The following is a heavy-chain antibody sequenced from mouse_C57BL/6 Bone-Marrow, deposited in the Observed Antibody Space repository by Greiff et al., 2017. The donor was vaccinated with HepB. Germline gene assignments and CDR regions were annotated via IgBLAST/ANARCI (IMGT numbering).Heavy chain of an antibody. Sequence: EVKLVESGPELVKPGASVKMSCKASGYTFTSYVMHWVKQKPGQGLEWIGYIYPYNDGTKYNKKFKGKATLTSDKSSSTAYMELSSLTSEDSAVYHRMGYGNYGFAYWGQGTLVTVSA. CDR3: MGYGNYGFAY. D-gene: IGHD2-10*02. CDR1: GYTFTSYV. J-gene: IGHJ3*01. CDR2: IYPYNDGT. V-gene: IGHV1-14*01.